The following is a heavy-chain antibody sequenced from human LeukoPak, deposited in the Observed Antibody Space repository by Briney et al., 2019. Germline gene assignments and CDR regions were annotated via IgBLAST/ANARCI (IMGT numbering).Heavy chain of an antibody. CDR3: ASAIAAADAY. V-gene: IGHV3-7*01. D-gene: IGHD6-13*01. CDR1: GXTFSXYX. CDR2: INQDGSEK. J-gene: IGHJ4*02. Sequence: GXXLXLSCXGSGXTFSXYXXTWVRQAPGKGLEWVANINQDGSEKYCVDSVKGRFSISRDNTKNSVYLQMNSLRAEDTAVYFCASAIAAADAYWGQGTLVTVSS.